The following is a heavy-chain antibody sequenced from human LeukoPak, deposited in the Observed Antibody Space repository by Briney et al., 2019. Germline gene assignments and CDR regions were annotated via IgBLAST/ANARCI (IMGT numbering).Heavy chain of an antibody. V-gene: IGHV3-48*04. CDR3: AKDNGGGYSGLDF. CDR1: GFTFSNHN. D-gene: IGHD1-26*01. CDR2: ISYTLSTI. Sequence: QAGGSLRLSCTASGFTFSNHNMNWVRQAPGKGLEWVSYISYTLSTIYYADSVQGRFTVSRDNAKNSLYLQMNSLKTEDTAVYYCAKDNGGGYSGLDFWGQGALVTVSS. J-gene: IGHJ4*02.